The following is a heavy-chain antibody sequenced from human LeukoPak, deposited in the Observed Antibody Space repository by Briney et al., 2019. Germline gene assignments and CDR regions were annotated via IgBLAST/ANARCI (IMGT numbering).Heavy chain of an antibody. CDR2: ISGSGGSV. CDR3: GNMVRGVV. Sequence: GGSLRLSCAASGFTFRTYAMSWVRQAPGKGLEWVSGISGSGGSVYYADSVKGRFTISRDNSKNSLYLQMNSLRAEDTAVYYCGNMVRGVVWGQGTTVTVSS. V-gene: IGHV3-23*01. D-gene: IGHD3-10*01. J-gene: IGHJ6*02. CDR1: GFTFRTYA.